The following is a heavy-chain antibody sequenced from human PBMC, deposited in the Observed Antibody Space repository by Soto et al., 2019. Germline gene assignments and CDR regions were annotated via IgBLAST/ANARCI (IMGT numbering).Heavy chain of an antibody. CDR3: AKDIRAGSGYAFEY. J-gene: IGHJ4*02. CDR1: GFTFTSYS. V-gene: IGHV3-23*01. CDR2: VNPGGYST. Sequence: EVQLLQSGGGLVQPGGSLRLSCAASGFTFTSYSMTWVRQTPGKGLEWVAAVNPGGYSTYYGSSVKGRFTISRDNSNKTLYLLMSSLRAEDTAGYYCAKDIRAGSGYAFEYRDQGTLVTVSS. D-gene: IGHD5-12*01.